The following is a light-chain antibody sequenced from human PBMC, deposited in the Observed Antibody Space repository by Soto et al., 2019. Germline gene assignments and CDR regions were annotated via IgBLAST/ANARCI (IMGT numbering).Light chain of an antibody. J-gene: IGKJ3*01. Sequence: PGERATLSCRASQSVSSSYLAWFQQRPGQAPRLLIYGASSRATGIPDRFGGSGSGTDFTLTISRLEPEDFAVYYCQQYGISPFTFGPGTKVDIK. CDR3: QQYGISPFT. CDR1: QSVSSSY. V-gene: IGKV3-20*01. CDR2: GAS.